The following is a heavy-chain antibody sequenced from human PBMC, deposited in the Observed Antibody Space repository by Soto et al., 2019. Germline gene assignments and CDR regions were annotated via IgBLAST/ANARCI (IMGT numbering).Heavy chain of an antibody. V-gene: IGHV3-23*01. CDR2: ISGSGGST. D-gene: IGHD3-3*01. Sequence: GSLRLSCAASGFTFSSYAMSWVRQAPGKGLEWVSAISGSGGSTYYADSVKGRFTISRDNSKNTLYLQMNSLRAEDTAVYYCAKDHDFWSGYPLDYWGQGTLVTVSS. CDR1: GFTFSSYA. J-gene: IGHJ4*02. CDR3: AKDHDFWSGYPLDY.